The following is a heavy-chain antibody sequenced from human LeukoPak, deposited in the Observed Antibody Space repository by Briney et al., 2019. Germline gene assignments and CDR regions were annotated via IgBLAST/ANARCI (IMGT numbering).Heavy chain of an antibody. CDR1: GFTFSSYA. Sequence: GSLRLSCAASGFTFSSYAMSWVRQAPGKGLEWVSAISGSGGSTYYADSVKGRFTISRDNSKNTLYLQMNSLRAEDTAVYYCASRGYYYYYMDVWGKGTTVTVSS. CDR3: ASRGYYYYYMDV. V-gene: IGHV3-23*01. CDR2: ISGSGGST. J-gene: IGHJ6*03. D-gene: IGHD3-10*01.